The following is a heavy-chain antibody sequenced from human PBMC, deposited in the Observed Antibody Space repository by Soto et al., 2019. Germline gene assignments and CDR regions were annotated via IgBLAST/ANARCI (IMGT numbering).Heavy chain of an antibody. CDR3: ARQSRHQLLQYYFDY. D-gene: IGHD2-2*01. V-gene: IGHV4-34*01. CDR1: GGSFSGYY. CDR2: INHGGST. Sequence: SETLSLTCAVYGGSFSGYYWSWIRQPPGKGLEWIGEINHGGSTNYNPSLKSRVTISVDTSKNQFSLKLSSVTAADTAVYYCARQSRHQLLQYYFDYWGQGTLVTVSS. J-gene: IGHJ4*02.